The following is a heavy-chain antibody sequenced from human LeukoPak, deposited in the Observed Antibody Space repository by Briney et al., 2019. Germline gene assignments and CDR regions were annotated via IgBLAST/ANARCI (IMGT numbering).Heavy chain of an antibody. J-gene: IGHJ4*02. V-gene: IGHV3-23*01. CDR2: ISGSGGST. Sequence: GGSLRLSCAASGFTFSSYAMSWVRQAPGKGLEWVSAISGSGGSTYYADSVKGRFTISRDNSKNTLYLQMNSLRAEDTAVYYCAKAPLGYCSSTSCPLSFDYWGPGTLVTVSS. CDR3: AKAPLGYCSSTSCPLSFDY. CDR1: GFTFSSYA. D-gene: IGHD2-2*01.